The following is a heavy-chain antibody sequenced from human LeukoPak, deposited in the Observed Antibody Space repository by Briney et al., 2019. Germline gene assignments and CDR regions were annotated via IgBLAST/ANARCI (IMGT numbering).Heavy chain of an antibody. CDR2: FDPEDGET. CDR1: GYTLTELS. Sequence: ASVKVSCKVSGYTLTELSMHWVRQAPGKGLEWMGGFDPEDGETIYAQKFQGRVTMTEDTSTDTAYMELSSLRSEDTAVYYCARDGDSGGWFDSWGQGALVTVSS. CDR3: ARDGDSGGWFDS. D-gene: IGHD6-25*01. J-gene: IGHJ5*01. V-gene: IGHV1-24*01.